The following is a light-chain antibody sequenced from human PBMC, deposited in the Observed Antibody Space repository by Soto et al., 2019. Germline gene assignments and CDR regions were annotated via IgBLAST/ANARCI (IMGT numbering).Light chain of an antibody. CDR1: QDISGW. CDR2: DAS. J-gene: IGKJ4*01. V-gene: IGKV1-5*01. CDR3: QHYSTRSGVT. Sequence: IQMTQSPSTLSASVGDRVIITCRASQDISGWLAWYQQKPGKAPKLLVFDASSLEDGVPSRFSGSGSGTEFTLTVSNLQSDDFATYYCQHYSTRSGVTFGGGTKVDNK.